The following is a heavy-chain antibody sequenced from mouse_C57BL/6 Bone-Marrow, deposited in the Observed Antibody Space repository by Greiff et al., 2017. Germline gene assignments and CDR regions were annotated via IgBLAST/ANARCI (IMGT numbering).Heavy chain of an antibody. V-gene: IGHV5-12*01. J-gene: IGHJ2*01. CDR3: ARRMVTRGAFYYFDY. CDR1: GFTFSDYY. D-gene: IGHD2-2*01. Sequence: EVKLVESGGGLVQPGGSLKLSCAASGFTFSDYYMYWVRQTPEKRLEWVAYISNGGGSTYYPDTVKGRFTISRDNAKNTLYLQMSRLKSEDTAMYYCARRMVTRGAFYYFDYWGKGTTLTVAS. CDR2: ISNGGGST.